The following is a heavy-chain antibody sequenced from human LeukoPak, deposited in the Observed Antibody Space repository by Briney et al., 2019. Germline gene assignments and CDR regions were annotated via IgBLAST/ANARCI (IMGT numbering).Heavy chain of an antibody. J-gene: IGHJ4*02. CDR2: INHSGST. CDR1: GGSFSGYY. V-gene: IGHV4-34*01. CDR3: ASISVRGDY. D-gene: IGHD3-10*01. Sequence: PSETLSLTCAVYGGSFSGYYWSWIRRPPGKGLEWIGEINHSGSTNYNPSLKSRVTISVDTSKNQFSLKLSSVTAADTAVYYCASISVRGDYWGQGTLVTVSS.